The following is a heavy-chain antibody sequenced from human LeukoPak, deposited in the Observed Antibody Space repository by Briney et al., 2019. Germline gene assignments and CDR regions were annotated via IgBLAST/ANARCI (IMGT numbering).Heavy chain of an antibody. CDR2: IYTSGST. V-gene: IGHV4-4*07. D-gene: IGHD3-22*01. Sequence: SETLSLTCTVSGGSISSYYWSWIRQPAGKELEWIGRIYTSGSTNYSPSLKSRVTMSVDTSKNQFSLKLSSVTAADTAVYYCARVNYYDSGAYYPGWFDPWGQGTLVTVSS. CDR3: ARVNYYDSGAYYPGWFDP. CDR1: GGSISSYY. J-gene: IGHJ5*02.